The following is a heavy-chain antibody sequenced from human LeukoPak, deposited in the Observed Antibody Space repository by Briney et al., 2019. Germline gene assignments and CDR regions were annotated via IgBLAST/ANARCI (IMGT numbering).Heavy chain of an antibody. CDR1: GYPFTAYY. CDR2: INPRSCDT. J-gene: IGHJ6*02. V-gene: IGHV1-2*02. D-gene: IGHD3-9*01. CDR3: SRAMEYGTSTGYRYAMDI. Sequence: ASVRVSCEASGYPFTAYYLNWVRHAPGHGLEWMGWINPRSCDTHFAQEFQGRVTMTRDTSIHTAYMGLRRLASGDTAVYYCSRAMEYGTSTGYRYAMDIWGQGTRVTVSS.